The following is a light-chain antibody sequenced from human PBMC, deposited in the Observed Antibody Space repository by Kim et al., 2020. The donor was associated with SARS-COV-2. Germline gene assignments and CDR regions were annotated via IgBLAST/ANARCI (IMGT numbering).Light chain of an antibody. CDR3: NSRGSSGDHWV. Sequence: SSELTQDPAVSVALGQTVRITCQGDSLRNYYASWXQQKPGQAPVLVIYGKNNRPSGIPDRFSGSSSGDTASLTITGAQAEDEADYYCNSRGSSGDHWVFG. J-gene: IGLJ3*02. CDR1: SLRNYY. CDR2: GKN. V-gene: IGLV3-19*01.